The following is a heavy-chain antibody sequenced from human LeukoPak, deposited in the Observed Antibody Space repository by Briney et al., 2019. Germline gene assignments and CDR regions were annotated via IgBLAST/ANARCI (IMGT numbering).Heavy chain of an antibody. D-gene: IGHD3-10*01. CDR1: GGSISSYY. Sequence: PSETLSLTCTASGGSISSYYWSWIRQPPGKGLEWIGYIYYSGSTNCNPSLKSRVTISVDTSKNQFSLKLSSVTAADTAVYYCARVYGSGSGNWLDPWGQGTLVTVSS. CDR2: IYYSGST. V-gene: IGHV4-59*01. CDR3: ARVYGSGSGNWLDP. J-gene: IGHJ5*02.